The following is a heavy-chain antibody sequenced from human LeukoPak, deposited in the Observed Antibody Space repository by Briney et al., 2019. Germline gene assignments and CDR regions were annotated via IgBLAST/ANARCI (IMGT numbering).Heavy chain of an antibody. CDR2: INHSGST. Sequence: SETLSLTCAVYGGSFSGYYWSWIRQPPGKGLEWIGEINHSGSTNYNPSLKSRVTISVDTSKNQFSLKLSSVTAANTAVYYCARPYYYDSSGFIDPWGQGTLVTVSS. CDR3: ARPYYYDSSGFIDP. J-gene: IGHJ5*02. CDR1: GGSFSGYY. D-gene: IGHD3-22*01. V-gene: IGHV4-34*01.